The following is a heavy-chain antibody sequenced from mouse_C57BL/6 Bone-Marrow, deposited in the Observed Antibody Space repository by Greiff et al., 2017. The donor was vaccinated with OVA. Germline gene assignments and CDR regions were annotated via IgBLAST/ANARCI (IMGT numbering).Heavy chain of an antibody. CDR2: INPGSGGT. CDR1: GYAFTNYL. J-gene: IGHJ2*01. Sequence: QVQLQQSGAELVRPGTSVKVSCKASGYAFTNYLIEWVKQRPGQGLEWIGVINPGSGGTNYNEQFKGKATLTADKSSSTAYMQLSSLTSEYSAVYFCARSLTTVVGELFDYWGQGTTLTVSS. CDR3: ARSLTTVVGELFDY. D-gene: IGHD1-1*01. V-gene: IGHV1-54*01.